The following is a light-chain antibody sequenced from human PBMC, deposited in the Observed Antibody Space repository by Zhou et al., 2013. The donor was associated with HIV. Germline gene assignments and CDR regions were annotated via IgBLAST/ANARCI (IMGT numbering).Light chain of an antibody. CDR2: GAS. CDR1: QSVSSN. V-gene: IGKV3-20*01. Sequence: EIVMTQSPATLSVSPGERATLSCRASQSVSSNLAWYQQKPGQAPRLLIYGASSRVTGIPDRFSGSGSGTDFTLTITRLEPEDFAVYYCQQYGSSPLTFGGGTKVEIK. J-gene: IGKJ4*01. CDR3: QQYGSSPLT.